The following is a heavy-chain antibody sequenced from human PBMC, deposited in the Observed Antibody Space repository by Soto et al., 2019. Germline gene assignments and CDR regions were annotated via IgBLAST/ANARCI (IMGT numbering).Heavy chain of an antibody. CDR2: INAGNGNT. Sequence: ASVKVSCEASGYTFTSYAIHWVRQAPGQRLEWMGWINAGNGNTKYSQKFQGRVTITRDTSASTAYMELSSLRSEDTAVYYCARGGNVLRFLEWLEMNYGMDVWGQGTTVTVSS. CDR1: GYTFTSYA. V-gene: IGHV1-3*01. CDR3: ARGGNVLRFLEWLEMNYGMDV. J-gene: IGHJ6*02. D-gene: IGHD3-3*01.